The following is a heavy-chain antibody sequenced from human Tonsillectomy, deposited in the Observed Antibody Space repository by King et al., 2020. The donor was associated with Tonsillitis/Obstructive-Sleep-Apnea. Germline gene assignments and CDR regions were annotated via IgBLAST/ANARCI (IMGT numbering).Heavy chain of an antibody. J-gene: IGHJ3*02. D-gene: IGHD3-3*01. Sequence: VQLVESGGGLIQPGGSLILSCAASGFTVSNNYMSWVRQAPGKGLEWVSVIYSVGSTYYADSVKGRLTISRDNSKNTVYLQMNSLRAEDTAVYYCAREVRSDGAFDIWGQGTMVTVSS. CDR1: GFTVSNNY. CDR2: IYSVGST. CDR3: AREVRSDGAFDI. V-gene: IGHV3-53*01.